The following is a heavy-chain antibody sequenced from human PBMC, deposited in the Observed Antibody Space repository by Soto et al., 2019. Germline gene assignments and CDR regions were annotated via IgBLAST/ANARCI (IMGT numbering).Heavy chain of an antibody. CDR3: AHGNNSSSWYGSWFDP. Sequence: QSRTLSLTCAISGDSVSSNSAAWNWIRQSPSRGLEWLGRTYYRSKWYNDYAVSVKSRITINPDTSKNQFSLQLNSVTPEDTAVYYCAHGNNSSSWYGSWFDPWGQGTLVTVSS. J-gene: IGHJ5*02. D-gene: IGHD6-13*01. V-gene: IGHV6-1*01. CDR2: TYYRSKWYN. CDR1: GDSVSSNSAA.